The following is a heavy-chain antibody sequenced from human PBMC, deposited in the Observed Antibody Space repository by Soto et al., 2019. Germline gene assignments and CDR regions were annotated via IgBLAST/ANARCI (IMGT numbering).Heavy chain of an antibody. CDR3: ARHPERIAQIGWFDP. V-gene: IGHV3-48*01. Sequence: LRLSCAASGFTFSTYSMNWVRQAPGKGLEWVSYISSSSSTIFYTDSVKGRFTVSRDNAKNSLYLQMNSLRAEDTAVYYCARHPERIAQIGWFDPWGQGTLVTVSS. J-gene: IGHJ5*02. D-gene: IGHD6-13*01. CDR2: ISSSSSTI. CDR1: GFTFSTYS.